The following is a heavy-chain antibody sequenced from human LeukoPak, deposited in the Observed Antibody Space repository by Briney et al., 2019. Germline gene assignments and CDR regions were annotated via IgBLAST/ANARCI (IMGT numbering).Heavy chain of an antibody. CDR2: IIPLFGTA. V-gene: IGHV1-69*13. J-gene: IGHJ4*02. CDR1: GGTFSSYA. Sequence: ASVTVSCKASGGTFSSYAISWVRQAPGPGLEWMGGIIPLFGTANYAQKFQGRVTITADESTSTVYMELNSLKSEDTAVYYCARGWDYDSGGRPTAYVYWGQGTLVTVSS. D-gene: IGHD3-22*01. CDR3: ARGWDYDSGGRPTAYVY.